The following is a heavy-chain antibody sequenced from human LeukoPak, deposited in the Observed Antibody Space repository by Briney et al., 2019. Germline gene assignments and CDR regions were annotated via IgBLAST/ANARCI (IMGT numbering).Heavy chain of an antibody. D-gene: IGHD2-15*01. CDR1: GFTFTAHA. Sequence: GGSLRLSCAASGFTFTAHAMHWLRQAPGKGLEYVSTISTNGDTTYYADSVKGRFTISRDNSKNTLYLQMGSLRAEDIAVYYCARGRGVSSYDAMDVWGRGTTVTVSS. V-gene: IGHV3-64*02. CDR3: ARGRGVSSYDAMDV. CDR2: ISTNGDTT. J-gene: IGHJ6*02.